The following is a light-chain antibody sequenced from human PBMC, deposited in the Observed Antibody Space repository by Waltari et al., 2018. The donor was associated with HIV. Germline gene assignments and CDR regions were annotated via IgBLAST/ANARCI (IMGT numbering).Light chain of an antibody. CDR2: DVT. Sequence: QSALTQPRSVSGSPGQSVTISCTGTSSDVVGYKYVSWYQQHPAKAPKLMIYDVTKRPPGVPDRFSGSKSVNTASLTISGLEAEDEADYYCCSYAGSYTLVFGGGTKLTVL. CDR1: SSDVVGYKY. J-gene: IGLJ3*02. CDR3: CSYAGSYTLV. V-gene: IGLV2-11*01.